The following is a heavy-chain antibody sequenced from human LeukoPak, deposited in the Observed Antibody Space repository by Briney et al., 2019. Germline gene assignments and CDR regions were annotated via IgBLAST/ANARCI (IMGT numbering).Heavy chain of an antibody. D-gene: IGHD3-16*01. J-gene: IGHJ4*02. CDR3: ARHTTVGGSLRFDY. V-gene: IGHV5-51*01. Sequence: GESLKISCKGSGYGFSSYWIGWVRQMPGKGLEYMGIICSGDSDTRYSQSFQGQVTISADKSITTAYLQWSSLKASDAAMYYCARHTTVGGSLRFDYWGQGTLVSVSS. CDR1: GYGFSSYW. CDR2: ICSGDSDT.